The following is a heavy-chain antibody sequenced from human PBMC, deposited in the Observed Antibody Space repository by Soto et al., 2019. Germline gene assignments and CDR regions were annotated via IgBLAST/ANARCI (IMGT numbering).Heavy chain of an antibody. V-gene: IGHV1-46*01. D-gene: IGHD6-19*01. CDR1: GYTFTSYY. J-gene: IGHJ4*02. CDR3: ARESSGTQYFDY. Sequence: QVQLEQSGAEVKKPGASMKVSCQASGYTFTSYYTHWVRQAPGQGLEWMGVSHVGPDTTMYAQKFQGRVTMTRDTSTSTVYMELSSLISEDTAVYFCARESSGTQYFDYWGQGTLVTVSS. CDR2: SHVGPDTT.